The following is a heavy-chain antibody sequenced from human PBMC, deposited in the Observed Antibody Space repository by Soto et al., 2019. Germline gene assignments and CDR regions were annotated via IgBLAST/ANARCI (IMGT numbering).Heavy chain of an antibody. J-gene: IGHJ4*02. CDR2: IYPGDSDT. CDR3: ARGTTITTYSDYYFEY. CDR1: GFDFTTHC. Sequence: GESLKISCRGSGFDFTTHCIAWVRQMSGKGLEWVCIIYPGDSDTRYSPSFQGQVIISADKSIGTAYLQWRSLEASDSAMYYCARGTTITTYSDYYFEYWGQGTMVTVSS. V-gene: IGHV5-51*01. D-gene: IGHD4-4*01.